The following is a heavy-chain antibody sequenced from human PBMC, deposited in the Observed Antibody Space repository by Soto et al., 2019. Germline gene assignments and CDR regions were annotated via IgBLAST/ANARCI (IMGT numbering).Heavy chain of an antibody. Sequence: EVQLVESGGGLVQPGESLRLSCAASGFTFSNYWMNWVRQAPGKGLEWVANIKPDGSDKYYVGSVKGRFSISRDNAKNSLFLQMNSLKVEDTAVYYCARSITAARSHWGQGTLVTVSS. CDR2: IKPDGSDK. CDR1: GFTFSNYW. CDR3: ARSITAARSH. D-gene: IGHD6-13*01. J-gene: IGHJ4*02. V-gene: IGHV3-7*04.